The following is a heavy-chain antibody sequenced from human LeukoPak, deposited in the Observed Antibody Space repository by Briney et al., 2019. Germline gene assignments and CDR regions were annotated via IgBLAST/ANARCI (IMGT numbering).Heavy chain of an antibody. CDR2: IIPIFGTA. Sequence: GASVKVSCKASGGTFSSYAISWVRQAPGQGLEWMGGIIPIFGTANYAQKFQGRVTITADESTSTAYMELSSLRSEDTAVYYCARGNLDPREGDSSGYFTCNYWCQGTLVTVSS. V-gene: IGHV1-69*13. CDR3: ARGNLDPREGDSSGYFTCNY. CDR1: GGTFSSYA. D-gene: IGHD3-22*01. J-gene: IGHJ4*02.